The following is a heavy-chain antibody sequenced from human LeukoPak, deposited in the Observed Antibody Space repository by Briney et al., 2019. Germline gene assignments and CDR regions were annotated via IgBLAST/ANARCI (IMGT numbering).Heavy chain of an antibody. D-gene: IGHD1-26*01. CDR2: IKTDGSRT. V-gene: IGHV3-74*03. CDR1: GFTFSAYW. Sequence: PGRSLRLSCAASGFTFSAYWMHWVRQAPGRGLVWVSRIKTDGSRTMYADFLQGRFTISRDTAKNTLFLQMNSLRAEDTAVYYCAREAQVGGALQSWGQGTLVTVSS. J-gene: IGHJ5*02. CDR3: AREAQVGGALQS.